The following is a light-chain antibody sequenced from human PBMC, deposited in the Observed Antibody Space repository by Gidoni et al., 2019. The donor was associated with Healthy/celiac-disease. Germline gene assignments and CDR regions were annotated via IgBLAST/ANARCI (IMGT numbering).Light chain of an antibody. CDR2: DDS. J-gene: IGLJ2*01. Sequence: SYVLTQPPSVSVAPGQTARLTCGGNNIGSKSVHWYQQKPGQAPVLVVYDDSDRPSGVPARFSGSNSGNTATLTISRVEAGDEADYYCQVWDRSSDHVVFGGGTKLAVL. CDR3: QVWDRSSDHVV. V-gene: IGLV3-21*02. CDR1: NIGSKS.